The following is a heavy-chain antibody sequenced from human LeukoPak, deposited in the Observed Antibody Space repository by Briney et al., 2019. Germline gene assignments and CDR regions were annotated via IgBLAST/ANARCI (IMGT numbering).Heavy chain of an antibody. V-gene: IGHV4-59*12. CDR2: IYYSGST. D-gene: IGHD3-9*01. CDR1: GGSISSYY. Sequence: SETLSLTCTVSGGSISSYYWSGIRQPPGKGLEWIGYIYYSGSTNYNPSLKSRVTISVDTSKNQFSLKLSSVTAADTAVYFCARASGRYFDWLQGPFDYWGQGSLVTVSS. CDR3: ARASGRYFDWLQGPFDY. J-gene: IGHJ4*02.